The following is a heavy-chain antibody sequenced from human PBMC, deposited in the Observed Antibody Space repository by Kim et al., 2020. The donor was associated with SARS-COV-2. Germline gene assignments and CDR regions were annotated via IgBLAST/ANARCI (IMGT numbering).Heavy chain of an antibody. CDR1: GYTFTGYY. CDR2: INPNSGGT. V-gene: IGHV1-2*02. Sequence: ASVKVSCKASGYTFTGYYMHWVRQAPGQGLEWMGWINPNSGGTNYAQKFQGRVTMTRDTSISTVYMELSRLRSDDTAVYYCARDGGEDAGYSSSWFSPSDWFDPWGQGTLVTVSS. J-gene: IGHJ5*02. CDR3: ARDGGEDAGYSSSWFSPSDWFDP. D-gene: IGHD6-13*01.